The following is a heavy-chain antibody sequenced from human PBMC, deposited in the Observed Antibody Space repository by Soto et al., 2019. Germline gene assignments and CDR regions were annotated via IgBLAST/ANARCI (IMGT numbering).Heavy chain of an antibody. J-gene: IGHJ2*01. CDR3: ARMVRGVPFLGCFDL. V-gene: IGHV4-61*01. D-gene: IGHD3-10*01. CDR1: GGSVSSGSYY. Sequence: QVQLQESGPGLVKPSETLSLTCTVSGGSVSSGSYYWSWIRQPPGKGLEWIGYIYYSGSTNYNPSLKSRVTISVDTSKNQFSLKPSSVTAADTAVYYCARMVRGVPFLGCFDLWGRGTLVTVSS. CDR2: IYYSGST.